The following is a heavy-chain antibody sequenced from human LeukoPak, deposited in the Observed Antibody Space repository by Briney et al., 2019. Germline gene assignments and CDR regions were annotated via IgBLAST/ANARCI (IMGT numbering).Heavy chain of an antibody. Sequence: PSETLSLTCTVPGGSISSGEYYWSWIRQPPGKGLEWIGYIYYSGSTYYNPSLKSRVTISVDKSKNQFSLKLSSVTAADTAVYYCARAPVTLPPLAFDIWGQGTMVTVSS. CDR3: ARAPVTLPPLAFDI. CDR1: GGSISSGEYY. V-gene: IGHV4-30-4*01. J-gene: IGHJ3*02. D-gene: IGHD2-21*02. CDR2: IYYSGST.